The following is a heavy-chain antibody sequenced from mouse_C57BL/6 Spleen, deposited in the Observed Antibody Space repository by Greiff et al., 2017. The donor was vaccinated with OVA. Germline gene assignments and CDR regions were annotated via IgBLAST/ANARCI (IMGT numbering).Heavy chain of an antibody. Sequence: VQLQQSGPGLVQPSQSLSITCTVSGFSFTSYGVHWVRQSPGKGLEWLGVIWRGGSTDYNAAFMSRLSITKDNSKSQVFFKMNSLQADDTAIYYCAKKIYYGSSYYAMDYWGQGTSVTVSS. J-gene: IGHJ4*01. CDR1: GFSFTSYG. V-gene: IGHV2-5*01. CDR2: IWRGGST. CDR3: AKKIYYGSSYYAMDY. D-gene: IGHD1-1*01.